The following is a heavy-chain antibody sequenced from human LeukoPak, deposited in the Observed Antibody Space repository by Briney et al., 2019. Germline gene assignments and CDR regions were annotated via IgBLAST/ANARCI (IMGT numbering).Heavy chain of an antibody. J-gene: IGHJ3*02. Sequence: PSETLSLTCTVSGGSISSYYWSWIRQPPGKGLEWIGYIYYSGSTNYNPSLKSRVTISVDTSKNQFSLKLSSVTAADTAVYYCARALGWLDAFDIWGQGTMVTVSS. CDR2: IYYSGST. D-gene: IGHD5-12*01. CDR3: ARALGWLDAFDI. CDR1: GGSISSYY. V-gene: IGHV4-59*01.